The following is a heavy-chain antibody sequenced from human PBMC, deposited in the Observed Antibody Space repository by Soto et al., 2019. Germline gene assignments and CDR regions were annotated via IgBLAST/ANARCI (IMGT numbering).Heavy chain of an antibody. Sequence: GRSLRLSCAASGFTFSSYWMHWVRQAPGKGLVWVSRINSDGSSTSYADSVKGRFTISRDNAKNTLYLQMNSLRAEDTAVYYCARDRSDYYDSSGYYEEYFQHWGQGTLVTVSS. CDR2: INSDGSST. D-gene: IGHD3-22*01. V-gene: IGHV3-74*01. CDR1: GFTFSSYW. CDR3: ARDRSDYYDSSGYYEEYFQH. J-gene: IGHJ1*01.